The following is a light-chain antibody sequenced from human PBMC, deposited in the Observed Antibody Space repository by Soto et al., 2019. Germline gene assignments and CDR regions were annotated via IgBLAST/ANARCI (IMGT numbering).Light chain of an antibody. CDR1: SSDIGHYDY. J-gene: IGLJ1*01. CDR3: CSLTTSHTYV. V-gene: IGLV2-14*03. Sequence: QSALTQPASVSGSPGQSITISCTGTSSDIGHYDYVSWYQQHPGKAPKLMMYHVTYRPSGGSNLYSGSKSGNSASLTISGLQADDEADYYCCSLTTSHTYVFVSGTKVTVL. CDR2: HVT.